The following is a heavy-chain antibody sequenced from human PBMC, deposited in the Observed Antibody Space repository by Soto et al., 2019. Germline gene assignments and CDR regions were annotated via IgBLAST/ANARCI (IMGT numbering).Heavy chain of an antibody. J-gene: IGHJ4*02. V-gene: IGHV5-51*01. CDR2: IYPGDSDT. CDR3: AREEGGSPSRGGLFYY. CDR1: GYSFTSYW. D-gene: IGHD3-10*01. Sequence: GESLKISCKGSGYSFTSYWIGWVRQMPGKGLEWMGIIYPGDSDTRYSPSFQGQVTISADKSISTAYLQWSSLEASDTAMYYCAREEGGSPSRGGLFYYWGQGTLVTVSS.